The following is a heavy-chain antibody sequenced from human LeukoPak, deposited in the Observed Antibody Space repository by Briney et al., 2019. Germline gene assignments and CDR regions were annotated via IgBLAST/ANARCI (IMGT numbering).Heavy chain of an antibody. V-gene: IGHV4-31*03. CDR3: ARVPPDYGDYVRAFDI. CDR1: GVSISSAGY. Sequence: PSETLSLTCTVSGVSISSAGYWSWIRQYPGKGPEWIGYIYFSGSTYYNPSLKGRVTISVDTSKNHFSLKLSSVTAADTAVYYCARVPPDYGDYVRAFDIWGQGTKVTVSS. D-gene: IGHD4-17*01. CDR2: IYFSGST. J-gene: IGHJ3*02.